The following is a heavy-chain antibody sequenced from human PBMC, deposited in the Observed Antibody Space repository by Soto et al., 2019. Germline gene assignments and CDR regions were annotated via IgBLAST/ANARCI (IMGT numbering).Heavy chain of an antibody. Sequence: SETLSLTCAVSGGSISSVCYSWSWIRQPPGKGLEWIGYIYHSGSTYYNPSLKSRVTISVDRSKNQFSLKLSSVTAADTAVYYCAGGIAARPLGYWGQGTLVTVSS. D-gene: IGHD6-6*01. CDR3: AGGIAARPLGY. CDR2: IYHSGST. CDR1: GGSISSVCYS. J-gene: IGHJ4*02. V-gene: IGHV4-30-2*01.